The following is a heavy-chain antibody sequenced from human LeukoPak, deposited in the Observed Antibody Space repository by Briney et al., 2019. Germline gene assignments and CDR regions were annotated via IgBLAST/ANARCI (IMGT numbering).Heavy chain of an antibody. CDR1: GGSISSYY. V-gene: IGHV4-59*08. J-gene: IGHJ4*02. Sequence: SETVSLICTVSGGSISSYYWSWIRQPPGKGLERIGHIYYSGSTNYNPSLKSRVTISVDTSKNQFSLKLSSVTAADTAVYYCARQKGYSGYDPFDYWGQGTLVTVSS. CDR2: IYYSGST. CDR3: ARQKGYSGYDPFDY. D-gene: IGHD5-12*01.